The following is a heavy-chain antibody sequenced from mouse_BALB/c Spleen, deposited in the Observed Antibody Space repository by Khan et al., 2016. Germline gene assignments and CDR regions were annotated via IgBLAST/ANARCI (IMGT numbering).Heavy chain of an antibody. CDR2: INTNTGEP. CDR1: EYTFTNYG. J-gene: IGHJ4*01. D-gene: IGHD2-13*01. CDR3: ARTGDYPYYAMDY. V-gene: IGHV9-3*02. Sequence: QIQLVQSGPELKKPGETVKISCKASEYTFTNYGMNWVKQAPGKGLKWMGWINTNTGEPTYAEEFKGRFAFSLEASASTAYLQINSLKNEDSATYFCARTGDYPYYAMDYWSQGTSVTVSS.